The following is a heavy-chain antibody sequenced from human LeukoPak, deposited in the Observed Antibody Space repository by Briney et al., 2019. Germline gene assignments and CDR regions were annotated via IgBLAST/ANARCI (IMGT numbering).Heavy chain of an antibody. Sequence: GGSLRLSCAASGFTFSSYGMHWVRQAPGKGLEWVAVISYDGSNKYYADSVKGRFTISRDNSKNTLYLQMNSLRAEDTAVYYCAKDKIWFGELLDHWGQGTLVTVSS. CDR2: ISYDGSNK. V-gene: IGHV3-30*18. D-gene: IGHD3-10*01. CDR3: AKDKIWFGELLDH. J-gene: IGHJ4*02. CDR1: GFTFSSYG.